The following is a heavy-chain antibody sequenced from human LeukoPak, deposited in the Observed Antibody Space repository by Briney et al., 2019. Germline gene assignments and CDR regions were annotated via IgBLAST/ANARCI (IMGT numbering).Heavy chain of an antibody. CDR1: GGSFSGYY. CDR3: ARDRGYGSGTYLY. J-gene: IGHJ4*02. CDR2: INHSGST. Sequence: SETLSLTCAVYGGSFSGYYRSWIRQPPGKGLEWIGEINHSGSTNYNPSLESRVTISVDTSKNQFSLKLSSVTAEDTAVYYCARDRGYGSGTYLYWGQGTLFTVSS. D-gene: IGHD3-10*01. V-gene: IGHV4-34*01.